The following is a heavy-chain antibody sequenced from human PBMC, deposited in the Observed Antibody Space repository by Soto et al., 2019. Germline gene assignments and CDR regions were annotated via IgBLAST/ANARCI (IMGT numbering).Heavy chain of an antibody. CDR1: GGSISGYF. V-gene: IGHV4-59*01. Sequence: PSETLSLTCTVSGGSISGYFWSWMRQPPGKELEWIGYIYYSGSTNYNPSLKSRITMSVDSSKNQFSLKLSSVTAADTAVYYCARHRYGSGSLYNWFDPWGQRTLVTVSS. CDR2: IYYSGST. D-gene: IGHD3-10*01. CDR3: ARHRYGSGSLYNWFDP. J-gene: IGHJ5*02.